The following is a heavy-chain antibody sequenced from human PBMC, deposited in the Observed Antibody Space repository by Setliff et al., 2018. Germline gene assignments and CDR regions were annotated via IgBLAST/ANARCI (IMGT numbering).Heavy chain of an antibody. CDR1: GYSFSNFW. D-gene: IGHD1-20*01. Sequence: GESLKISCKGSGYSFSNFWIGWVRQMPGRGLEWMGIIYPGDSDARYSPSFRGQVTISVDKSISTAYLQWRSLKASDAAMYYCARSRITGSTSELDYWGQGTLVTV. CDR3: ARSRITGSTSELDY. V-gene: IGHV5-51*01. J-gene: IGHJ4*02. CDR2: IYPGDSDA.